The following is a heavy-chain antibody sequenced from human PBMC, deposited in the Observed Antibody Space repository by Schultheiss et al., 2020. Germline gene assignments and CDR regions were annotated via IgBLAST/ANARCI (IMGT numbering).Heavy chain of an antibody. V-gene: IGHV4-30-4*01. CDR1: GGSISSGDYY. Sequence: SETLSLTCTVFGGSISSGDYYWSWIRQPPGKGPEWIGYIYYSGSTYYNPSLKSRVTISVDTSKNQFSLKLSSVTAADTAVYYCARDTGYSSGLFDYWSQGTLVTVSS. CDR3: ARDTGYSSGLFDY. D-gene: IGHD6-19*01. CDR2: IYYSGST. J-gene: IGHJ4*02.